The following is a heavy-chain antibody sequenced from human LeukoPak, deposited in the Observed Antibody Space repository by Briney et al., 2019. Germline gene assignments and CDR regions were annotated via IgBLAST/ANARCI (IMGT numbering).Heavy chain of an antibody. J-gene: IGHJ4*02. V-gene: IGHV3-7*01. CDR3: ARGGLYDILTGYYVY. CDR1: GFTFSRNW. D-gene: IGHD3-9*01. Sequence: GGSLRLSCATSGFTFSRNWMSWVRQAPGKGLEWVANIKQDGTEKYYVDSVKGRFTISRDNAKNSLYLQMNSLRAEDTAVYYCARGGLYDILTGYYVYWGQGTLVTVSS. CDR2: IKQDGTEK.